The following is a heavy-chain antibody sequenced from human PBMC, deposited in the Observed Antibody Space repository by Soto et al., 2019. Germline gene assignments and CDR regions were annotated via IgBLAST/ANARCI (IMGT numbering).Heavy chain of an antibody. D-gene: IGHD3-10*02. Sequence: QITLKESGPTLVKPTQTLTLTCTFSGFSLTTSRVVVGWIRQPPGKALEWLALIYWDDDKRYSPSLRSRLTITKDTSKNQVVLTMTNMDTVDTATYYCAHMFGTVSHLGYWGQGTLVTVSS. V-gene: IGHV2-5*02. CDR2: IYWDDDK. CDR1: GFSLTTSRVV. CDR3: AHMFGTVSHLGY. J-gene: IGHJ4*02.